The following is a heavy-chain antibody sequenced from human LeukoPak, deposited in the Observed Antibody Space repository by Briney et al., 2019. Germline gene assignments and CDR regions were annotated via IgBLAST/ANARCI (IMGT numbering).Heavy chain of an antibody. CDR3: ATAIVVVTAGWFDP. D-gene: IGHD2-21*02. CDR2: FDPEDGET. CDR1: GHTLTELS. V-gene: IGHV1-24*01. Sequence: ASVKVSCKVSGHTLTELSMHWVRQAPGKGLEWMGGFDPEDGETIYAQKFQGRVTMTEDTSTDTAYMELSSLRSEDTAVYYCATAIVVVTAGWFDPWGQGTLVTVSS. J-gene: IGHJ5*02.